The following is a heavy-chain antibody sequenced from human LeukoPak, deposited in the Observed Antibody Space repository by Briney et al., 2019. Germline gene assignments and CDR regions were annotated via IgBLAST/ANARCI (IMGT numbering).Heavy chain of an antibody. J-gene: IGHJ4*02. CDR1: GFTFTSSA. CDR2: IVVGSGNT. Sequence: ASVKVSCKASGFTFTSSAMQWVLQARGQRLEWIGWIVVGSGNTNYAQKFQERVTITRDMSTSTAYMELSSLRSEDTAVYYCAASPWWADGYNYDFDYWGQGTLVTVSS. V-gene: IGHV1-58*02. CDR3: AASPWWADGYNYDFDY. D-gene: IGHD5-24*01.